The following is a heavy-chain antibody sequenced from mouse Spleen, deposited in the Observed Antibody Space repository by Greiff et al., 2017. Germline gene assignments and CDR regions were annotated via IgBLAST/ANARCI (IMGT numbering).Heavy chain of an antibody. CDR3: ARMTTVYFDV. Sequence: VQLQQSGAELVRPGALVKLSCKASGFNIKDYYMHWVKQRPEQGLEWIGWIDPENGNTIYDPKFQGKASITADTSSNTAYLQLSSLTSEDTAVYYCARMTTVYFDVWGAGTTVTVSS. CDR2: IDPENGNT. J-gene: IGHJ1*01. V-gene: IGHV14-1*02. CDR1: GFNIKDYY. D-gene: IGHD1-1*01.